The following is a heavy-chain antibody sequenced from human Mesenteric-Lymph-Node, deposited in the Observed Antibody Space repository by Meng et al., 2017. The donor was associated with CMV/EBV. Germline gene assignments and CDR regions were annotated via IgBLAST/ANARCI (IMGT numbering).Heavy chain of an antibody. Sequence: QGPQQRWCAVLFQPSETLSLTCAVYGGSVSGYYWSWIRQPPGKGLEWIGEINHSGSTNYNPSLKSRVTISVDTSKNQFSLKLSSVTAADTAVYYCARHQRWLKSEGGFNYWGQGTLVTVSS. J-gene: IGHJ4*02. V-gene: IGHV4-34*01. CDR1: GGSVSGYY. D-gene: IGHD4-23*01. CDR3: ARHQRWLKSEGGFNY. CDR2: INHSGST.